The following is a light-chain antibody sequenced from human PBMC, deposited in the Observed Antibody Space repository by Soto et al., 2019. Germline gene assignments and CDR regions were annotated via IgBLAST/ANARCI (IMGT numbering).Light chain of an antibody. CDR3: HQYNDWPRT. Sequence: EIVMTQSPASLSVSPRETATLSCRASQSISRYLAWYQHKPGQAPRLLIHGASTRATGVPARFSASGAGTEFTLTISSLQSEDSAIYYWHQYNDWPRTFGQGTKVEI. CDR2: GAS. CDR1: QSISRY. V-gene: IGKV3-15*01. J-gene: IGKJ1*01.